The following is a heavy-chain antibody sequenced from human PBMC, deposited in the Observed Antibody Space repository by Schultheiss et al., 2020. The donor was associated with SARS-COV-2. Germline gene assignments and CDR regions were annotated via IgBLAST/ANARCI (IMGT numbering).Heavy chain of an antibody. Sequence: SCAASGFTFSSYAFHWVRQAPGKGLEWVAVIWYDGSNKYYADSVKGRFTISRDNSKNTLYLQMNSLKTEDTAVYYCTTGINWNPGYFDYWGQGTLVTVSS. CDR1: GFTFSSYA. D-gene: IGHD1-1*01. CDR3: TTGINWNPGYFDY. CDR2: IWYDGSNK. V-gene: IGHV3-30*04. J-gene: IGHJ4*02.